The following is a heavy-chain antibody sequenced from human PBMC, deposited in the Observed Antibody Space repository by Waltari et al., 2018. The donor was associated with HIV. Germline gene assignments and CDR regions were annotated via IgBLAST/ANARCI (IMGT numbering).Heavy chain of an antibody. CDR2: INDYNDDT. CDR3: ARSESPTWANFDF. Sequence: QIQLLQSGAEVKKPGASVRVSCKTSGFDFYTYGFNWVRQAPGQGLEWVGWINDYNDDTRYAQSRQGRLTLTRDTSTATVYMELKSLRSDDTAIYFCARSESPTWANFDFWGQGSLVSVSS. V-gene: IGHV1-18*01. CDR1: GFDFYTYG. D-gene: IGHD1-26*01. J-gene: IGHJ4*02.